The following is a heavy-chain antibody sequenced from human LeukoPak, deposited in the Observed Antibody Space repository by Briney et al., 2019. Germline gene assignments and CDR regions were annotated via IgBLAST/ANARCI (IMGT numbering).Heavy chain of an antibody. CDR2: FDPEDGET. CDR1: GYTLTELS. J-gene: IGHJ4*02. CDR3: AKPDDVYSNYRSFDY. Sequence: ASVKVSCKVSGYTLTELSMHWVRQAPGKGLEWMGGFDPEDGETIYAQKFQGRVTMTEDTSTDTAYMELSSLRAEDTAVYYCAKPDDVYSNYRSFDYWGQGTLVTVSS. D-gene: IGHD4-11*01. V-gene: IGHV1-24*01.